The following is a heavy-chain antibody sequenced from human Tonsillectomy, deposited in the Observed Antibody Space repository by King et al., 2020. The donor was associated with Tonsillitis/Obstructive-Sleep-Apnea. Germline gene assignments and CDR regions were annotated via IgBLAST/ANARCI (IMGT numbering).Heavy chain of an antibody. CDR1: GVTVSSNY. V-gene: IGHV3-66*01. Sequence: VQLVESGGGLVQPGGSLRLSCAASGVTVSSNYMSWVRQAPGKGLEWVSVIYSGGSTYYADSVKGRFTLSRDNSKNTLYLQMNSLRAEETAVYYCARDPQAGIAVAGTAFDIWGQGTMVTVSS. CDR3: ARDPQAGIAVAGTAFDI. D-gene: IGHD6-19*01. CDR2: IYSGGST. J-gene: IGHJ3*02.